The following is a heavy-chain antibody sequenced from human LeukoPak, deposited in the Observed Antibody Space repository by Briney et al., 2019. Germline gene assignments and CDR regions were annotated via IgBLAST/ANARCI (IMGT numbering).Heavy chain of an antibody. CDR1: AHTFTGYY. CDR3: ARLGSSDI. V-gene: IGHV1-2*02. Sequence: ASVKVSCKASAHTFTGYYMHWVRQAPGQGLEWMGWINPNTGATNYAQKFHGRVTMTRDTSLSTAYMKLSSLRSDDTAVYYCARLGSSDIWGQGTMVTVSS. D-gene: IGHD3-16*01. J-gene: IGHJ3*02. CDR2: INPNTGAT.